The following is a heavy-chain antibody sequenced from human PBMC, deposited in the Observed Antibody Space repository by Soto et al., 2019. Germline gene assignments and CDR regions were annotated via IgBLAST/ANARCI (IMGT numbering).Heavy chain of an antibody. CDR2: ISNSGDST. Sequence: EAQLLESGGGLVQPGGSLRLSCVASGFTFTRHAMSWVRQAPGKGLEWVSGISNSGDSTNYADSVKGRFTISRDSSKNTVYLQMSSLRAEDTAVYHCAKIRGYYDSASRWDAFGIWGQGTMVTVSS. CDR1: GFTFTRHA. J-gene: IGHJ3*02. V-gene: IGHV3-23*01. D-gene: IGHD3-10*01. CDR3: AKIRGYYDSASRWDAFGI.